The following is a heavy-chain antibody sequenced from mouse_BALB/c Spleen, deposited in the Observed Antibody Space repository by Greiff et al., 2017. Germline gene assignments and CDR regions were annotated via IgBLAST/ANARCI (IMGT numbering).Heavy chain of an antibody. V-gene: IGHV14-3*02. CDR2: IDPANGNT. CDR3: ARKDSGAMDY. CDR1: GFNIKDTY. J-gene: IGHJ4*01. Sequence: EVQLQESGAELVKPGASVKLSCTASGFNIKDTYMHWVKQRPEQGLEWIGRIDPANGNTKYDPKFQGKATITADTSSNTAYLQLSSLTSEDTAVYYCARKDSGAMDYWGQGTSVTVSS.